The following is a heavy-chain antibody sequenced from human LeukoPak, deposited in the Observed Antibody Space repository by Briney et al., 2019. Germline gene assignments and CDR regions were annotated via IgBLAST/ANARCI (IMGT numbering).Heavy chain of an antibody. V-gene: IGHV3-74*01. CDR2: ISSDGSST. D-gene: IGHD3-10*01. CDR1: GFSFSSYW. J-gene: IGHJ4*02. CDR3: ARDLSGEDFDY. Sequence: GGSLRLSCAASGFSFSSYWMHWVRQGPGKGLVWVSRISSDGSSTTYADSVKGRFTISRDNAKNTLYLQMNSLRAEDTAVYYCARDLSGEDFDYWGQGTLVTVSS.